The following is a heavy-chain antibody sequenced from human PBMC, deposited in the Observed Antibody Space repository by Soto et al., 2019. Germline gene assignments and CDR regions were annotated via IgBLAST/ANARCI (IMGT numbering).Heavy chain of an antibody. Sequence: QVQLQASGPGLVKPSGTLSLTCAVSGGSISSSNWWSWVRQPPGKGLEWIGEIYHSGNTNYNPSLKSRVTMAVDESRNQFSLKLSSVTAADTAVYYCARRWGEGRVDYWGQGTLVTVSS. CDR2: IYHSGNT. CDR1: GGSISSSNW. J-gene: IGHJ4*02. CDR3: ARRWGEGRVDY. V-gene: IGHV4-4*02. D-gene: IGHD3-10*01.